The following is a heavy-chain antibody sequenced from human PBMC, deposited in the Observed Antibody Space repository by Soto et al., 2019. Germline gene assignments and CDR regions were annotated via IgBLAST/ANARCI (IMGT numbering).Heavy chain of an antibody. CDR3: AKDRPPDIVLVIPAALDY. D-gene: IGHD2-2*01. CDR1: GFTFSSYA. V-gene: IGHV3-23*01. CDR2: VSGGGAT. Sequence: EVQLLESGGDLVQPGGSLRLSCAASGFTFSSYAMSWVRQAPGKGLEWVSVVSGGGATYYADSVRGRFTISRDNSKNTLYLQMNSLRVEDTAVYYCAKDRPPDIVLVIPAALDYWGQGTLVTVSS. J-gene: IGHJ4*02.